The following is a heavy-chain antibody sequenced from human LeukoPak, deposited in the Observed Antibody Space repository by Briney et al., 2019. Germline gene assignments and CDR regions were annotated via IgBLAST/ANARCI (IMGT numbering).Heavy chain of an antibody. CDR2: INHSGST. CDR1: GGSFSGYY. CDR3: ARGRGYGDYVGAFDI. Sequence: SETLSLTCAVYGGSFSGYYWSWIRQPPGKGLEWIGEINHSGSTNSNPSLKSRATLSIDTSKNQFSLKRSSVTAADTAVYYCARGRGYGDYVGAFDIWGQGKMVTVSS. V-gene: IGHV4-34*01. J-gene: IGHJ3*02. D-gene: IGHD4-17*01.